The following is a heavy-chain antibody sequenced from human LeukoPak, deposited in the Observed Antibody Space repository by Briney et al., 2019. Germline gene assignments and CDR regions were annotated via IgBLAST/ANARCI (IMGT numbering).Heavy chain of an antibody. D-gene: IGHD3-16*02. CDR3: ARAYDYVWGSYRYMEDYYYGMDV. V-gene: IGHV1-69*01. CDR1: GGTVSSYV. CDR2: IIPIFGTA. Sequence: SVKVSCKASGGTVSSYVISWLRQAPGQGLEWMGGIIPIFGTANYAQKFQGRVTITADESTSTAYMELSSLRSEDTAVYYCARAYDYVWGSYRYMEDYYYGMDVWGQGTTVTVSS. J-gene: IGHJ6*02.